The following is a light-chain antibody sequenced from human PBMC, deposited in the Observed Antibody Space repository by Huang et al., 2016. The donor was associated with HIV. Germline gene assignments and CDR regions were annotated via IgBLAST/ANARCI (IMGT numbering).Light chain of an antibody. Sequence: DIQMTQSPSSLSASVGDRVTITCRASQNVSSYLNWYQQKPGKAPKLLIYAASSLQSGVPVRFSGSGSGTDFTLTINSLQAEDFATYSCQQTYSTPRMFGQGTKVEIK. CDR2: AAS. CDR1: QNVSSY. CDR3: QQTYSTPRM. V-gene: IGKV1-39*01. J-gene: IGKJ1*01.